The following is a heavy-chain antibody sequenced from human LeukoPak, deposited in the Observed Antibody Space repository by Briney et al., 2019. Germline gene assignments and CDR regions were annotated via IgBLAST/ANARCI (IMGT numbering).Heavy chain of an antibody. V-gene: IGHV3-33*01. J-gene: IGHJ4*02. Sequence: GGSLRLSCAASGFTFSSYGMHWVRQAPGKGLEWVASICYDGSNKYYADSVKGRFTISRDNSKHTLYLQMNSLRAEDTAVYYCASSGGGIAVAGTSPNFDYWGQGTLVTVSS. CDR3: ASSGGGIAVAGTSPNFDY. CDR1: GFTFSSYG. CDR2: ICYDGSNK. D-gene: IGHD6-19*01.